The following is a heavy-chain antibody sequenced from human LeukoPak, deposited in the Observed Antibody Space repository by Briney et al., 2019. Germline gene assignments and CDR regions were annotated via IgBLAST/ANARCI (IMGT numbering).Heavy chain of an antibody. D-gene: IGHD2-2*01. Sequence: QSGGSLRLSCGGWGVTFRGYLMSGVREARGEGVQGVANIKDEAGDTYYVDAVTGRFSISRDNATNSVNLQMNSLRAEDTALYYCATTVVEVGGHSDVYDIWGQGTMVTVSS. CDR2: IKDEAGDT. CDR3: ATTVVEVGGHSDVYDI. J-gene: IGHJ3*02. V-gene: IGHV3-7*01. CDR1: GVTFRGYL.